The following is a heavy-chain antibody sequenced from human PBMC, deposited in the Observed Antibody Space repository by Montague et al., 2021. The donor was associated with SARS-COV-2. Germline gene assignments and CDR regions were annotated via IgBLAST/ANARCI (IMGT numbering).Heavy chain of an antibody. CDR1: GFSFSAYA. V-gene: IGHV3-23*03. D-gene: IGHD3/OR15-3a*01. J-gene: IGHJ4*02. Sequence: SLRLSCAATGFSFSAYAMNWVRQAPGKGLEWVSVFYGGGGGAHYADSVEGRFTISRDDSKSTLYLQMNSLRAEDTAVYYCAKDRKDYRTGLTLWGFDYWGQGALVTVSS. CDR2: FYGGGGGA. CDR3: AKDRKDYRTGLTLWGFDY.